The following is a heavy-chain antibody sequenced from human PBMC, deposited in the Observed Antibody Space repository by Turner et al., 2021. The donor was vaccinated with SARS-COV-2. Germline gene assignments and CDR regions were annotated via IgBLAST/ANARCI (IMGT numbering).Heavy chain of an antibody. J-gene: IGHJ4*02. CDR2: MSSSSSYI. CDR3: ARWTSYYYDNSGYYPAQFDY. CDR1: GFLFSSYS. D-gene: IGHD3-22*01. Sequence: EVQLVESGGGLVKPGGSLRLSCAASGFLFSSYSMNWVRQAPGKGLEWVSSMSSSSSYIYYADSLKGRFTISRDNAKNSLYLQMNSLRAEDTAVYYCARWTSYYYDNSGYYPAQFDYWGQGTLVTVSS. V-gene: IGHV3-21*01.